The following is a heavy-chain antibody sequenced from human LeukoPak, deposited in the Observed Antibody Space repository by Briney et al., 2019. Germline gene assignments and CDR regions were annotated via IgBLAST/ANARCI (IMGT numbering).Heavy chain of an antibody. Sequence: GVLRLSCAASGFTFSSYSMNWVRQAPGKGLEWVSYISSSSSTIYYADSVKGRFTISRDNAKNSLYLQMNSLRAEDTAVYYCAREEYCSSTSCSLRPDYWGQGTLVTVSS. CDR2: ISSSSSTI. J-gene: IGHJ4*02. D-gene: IGHD2-2*01. CDR1: GFTFSSYS. V-gene: IGHV3-48*01. CDR3: AREEYCSSTSCSLRPDY.